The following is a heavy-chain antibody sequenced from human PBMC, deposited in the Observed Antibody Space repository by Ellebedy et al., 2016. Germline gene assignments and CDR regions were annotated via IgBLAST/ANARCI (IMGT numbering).Heavy chain of an antibody. J-gene: IGHJ4*02. CDR2: ISGNNGNT. CDR3: ARDGGSYYGANY. D-gene: IGHD1-26*01. Sequence: ASAKVSCKTSGYTFSSFVVTWVRQAPGQRLEWMGWISGNNGNTNYAQKFQGRVTMTTDTSTNTAYMEVRSLRFEDTAVYYCARDGGSYYGANYWGQGTLVTVSS. V-gene: IGHV1-18*01. CDR1: GYTFSSFV.